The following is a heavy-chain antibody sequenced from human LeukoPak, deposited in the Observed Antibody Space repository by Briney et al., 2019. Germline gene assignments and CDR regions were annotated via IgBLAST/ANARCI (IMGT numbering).Heavy chain of an antibody. CDR1: GFTFSSYG. CDR2: ISYDGSNK. Sequence: GGSLRLSCAASGFTFSSYGMHWVRQAPGKGLEWVAVISYDGSNKYYADSVKGRFTTSRDNSKNTLYLQMNSLRAEDTAVYYCAKDLGSSNDYWGQGTLVTVSS. V-gene: IGHV3-30*18. CDR3: AKDLGSSNDY. J-gene: IGHJ4*02. D-gene: IGHD6-13*01.